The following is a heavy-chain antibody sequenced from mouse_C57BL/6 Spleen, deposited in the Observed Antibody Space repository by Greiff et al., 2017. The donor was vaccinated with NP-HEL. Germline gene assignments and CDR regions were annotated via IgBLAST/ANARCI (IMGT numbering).Heavy chain of an antibody. CDR2: INPSNGGT. D-gene: IGHD3-1*01. V-gene: IGHV1-53*01. Sequence: QVQLQQPGTELVKPGASVKLSCKASGYTFTSYWMHWVKQRPGQGLEWIGNINPSNGGTNYNEKFKSKATLTVDKSSSTAYRQLSSLTSEDSAVYYCARGRNSSAWFAYWGQGTLVTVSA. CDR1: GYTFTSYW. CDR3: ARGRNSSAWFAY. J-gene: IGHJ3*01.